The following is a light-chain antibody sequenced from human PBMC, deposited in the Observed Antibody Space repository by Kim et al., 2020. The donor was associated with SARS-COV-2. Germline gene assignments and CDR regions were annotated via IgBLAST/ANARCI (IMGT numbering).Light chain of an antibody. CDR2: KAS. Sequence: ASVGDRVTITCRASQSISSWLAWYQKKPGKAPKLLIYKASSLESGVPSRFSGSGSGTEFTLTISSLQPDDFATYYCQQYNSYSQTFGQGTKVDIK. CDR1: QSISSW. V-gene: IGKV1-5*03. J-gene: IGKJ1*01. CDR3: QQYNSYSQT.